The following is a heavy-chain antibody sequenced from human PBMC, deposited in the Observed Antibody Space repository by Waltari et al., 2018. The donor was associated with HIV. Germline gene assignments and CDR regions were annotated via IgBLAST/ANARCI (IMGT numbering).Heavy chain of an antibody. Sequence: QLQLQESGPGLVKPSETLSLTCTVSGGSLTRGSYYWGWLRQPPGKGLEWIGSIYYSGSTYYNPSLKSRVTISVDTSKNQFSLKLSSVTAADTAVYCCARHHSSGYLGFDYWGQGTLVTVSS. CDR3: ARHHSSGYLGFDY. J-gene: IGHJ4*02. V-gene: IGHV4-39*01. D-gene: IGHD3-22*01. CDR2: IYYSGST. CDR1: GGSLTRGSYY.